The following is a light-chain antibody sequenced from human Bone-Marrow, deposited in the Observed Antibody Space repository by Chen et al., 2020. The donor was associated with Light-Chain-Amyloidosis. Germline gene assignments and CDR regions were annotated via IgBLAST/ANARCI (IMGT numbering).Light chain of an antibody. J-gene: IGLJ3*02. CDR1: SGSIATNY. CDR2: EDD. V-gene: IGLV6-57*01. Sequence: NFMLTQPHSVSESPGQTVIISCARSSGSIATNYVQWYQQRPGSSPTTVIYEDDQRPSGVPDRFSGSIDRSSNAASLTISGLKTEDEADYYCQSYQGSSQGVFGGGTKLTVL. CDR3: QSYQGSSQGV.